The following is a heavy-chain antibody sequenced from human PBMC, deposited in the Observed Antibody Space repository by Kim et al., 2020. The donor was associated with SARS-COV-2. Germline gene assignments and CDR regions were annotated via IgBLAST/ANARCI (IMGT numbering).Heavy chain of an antibody. CDR3: ARGNTETIDY. Sequence: ASVKVSCKTSGYTFTTRYLHWVRQAPGHGLEWMGRINPDSGVPDYAQRFQGRVTMTRDKSISTVYMELSSLKSDDTVVYYCARGNTETIDYWGQGTLVTVSS. J-gene: IGHJ4*02. V-gene: IGHV1-2*05. CDR1: GYTFTTRY. CDR2: INPDSGVP.